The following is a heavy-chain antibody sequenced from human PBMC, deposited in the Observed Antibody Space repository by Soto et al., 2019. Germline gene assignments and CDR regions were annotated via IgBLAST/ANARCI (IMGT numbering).Heavy chain of an antibody. V-gene: IGHV1-3*01. CDR3: ARDFPWTRGYYYYHGMDV. D-gene: IGHD1-1*01. CDR2: VKACHGHT. CDR1: VYTFAVYA. Sequence: GXSVKVFWTPSVYTFAVYALHWVLQAPGERLECMGWVKACHGHTKYSQKFQERVAISRDTSASTAYMDLSSLTPEDTAVYYCARDFPWTRGYYYYHGMDVWGKGTTVTVSS. J-gene: IGHJ6*04.